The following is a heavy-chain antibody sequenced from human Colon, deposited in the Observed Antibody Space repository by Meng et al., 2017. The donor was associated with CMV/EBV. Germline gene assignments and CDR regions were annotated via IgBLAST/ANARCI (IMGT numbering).Heavy chain of an antibody. V-gene: IGHV3-20*04. CDR1: GVTFRDYD. Sequence: GGSLRLSCAARGVTFRDYDMHWVRQAPGKGLEWVSGINWNGGSTGYADSVNGRFTISRDNAKNSLYLQMNSLRAEDTALYYCARGTQWNFDYWGQGTLVTVSS. CDR3: ARGTQWNFDY. J-gene: IGHJ4*02. D-gene: IGHD6-19*01. CDR2: INWNGGST.